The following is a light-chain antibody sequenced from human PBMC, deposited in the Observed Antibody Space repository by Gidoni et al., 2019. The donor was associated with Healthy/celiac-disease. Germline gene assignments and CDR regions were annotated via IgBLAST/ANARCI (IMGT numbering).Light chain of an antibody. V-gene: IGKV3-11*01. CDR1: QSVSSY. CDR2: DAS. Sequence: PAPLSWSPGERATLSCRASQSVSSYLAWYQQKPGQAPRLLIYDASNRATGIPARFSGSGSGTDFTLTISSLEPEDFAVYYCQQRSNWPRTFGQGTKVEIK. CDR3: QQRSNWPRT. J-gene: IGKJ1*01.